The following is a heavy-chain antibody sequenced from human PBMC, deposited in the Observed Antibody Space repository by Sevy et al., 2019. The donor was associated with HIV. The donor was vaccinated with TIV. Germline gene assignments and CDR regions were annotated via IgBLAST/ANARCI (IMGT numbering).Heavy chain of an antibody. CDR1: GFTFSSFW. J-gene: IGHJ4*02. Sequence: GGSLRLSCKASGFTFSSFWMQWVRQAPGKGLEWVANIRQDGNEIYYGDSVKGRFTISRDNAKNELYLQMDGLRAEDTGLYYCARRYFDLWGQGTLVTVSS. CDR2: IRQDGNEI. CDR3: ARRYFDL. V-gene: IGHV3-7*01.